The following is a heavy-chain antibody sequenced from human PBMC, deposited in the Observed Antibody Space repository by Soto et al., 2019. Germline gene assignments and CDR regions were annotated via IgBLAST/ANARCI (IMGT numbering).Heavy chain of an antibody. V-gene: IGHV3-33*01. CDR3: ARESDTAMDNYYYFDY. D-gene: IGHD5-18*01. Sequence: GGSLRLSCAASGFTFSSYGMHWVRQAPGKGLEWVAVIWYDGSNKYYADSVKGRFTISRDNSKNTLYLQMNSLRAEDTAVYYCARESDTAMDNYYYFDYWGQGTLVTVSS. CDR1: GFTFSSYG. CDR2: IWYDGSNK. J-gene: IGHJ4*02.